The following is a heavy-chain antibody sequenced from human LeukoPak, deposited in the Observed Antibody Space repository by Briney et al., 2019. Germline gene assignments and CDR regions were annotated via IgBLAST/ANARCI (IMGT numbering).Heavy chain of an antibody. Sequence: ASVKVSCKASGYPFTGYYMHWVRQAPGQGLEWMGWINPNSGGTNYAQKFQGRVTMTRDTSISTAYMELSRLRSDDTAVYYCARDDTYSSSWIDYWGQGTLVTVSS. D-gene: IGHD6-13*01. CDR2: INPNSGGT. CDR1: GYPFTGYY. CDR3: ARDDTYSSSWIDY. J-gene: IGHJ4*02. V-gene: IGHV1-2*02.